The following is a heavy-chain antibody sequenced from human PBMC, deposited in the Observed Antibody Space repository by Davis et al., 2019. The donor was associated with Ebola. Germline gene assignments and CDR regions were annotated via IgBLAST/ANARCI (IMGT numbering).Heavy chain of an antibody. J-gene: IGHJ4*02. CDR3: ARDSNYYGSGSYYTVIDY. CDR2: IYHSGST. D-gene: IGHD3-10*01. Sequence: MPSETLSLTCAVSGGSISSGGYSWSWIRQPPGKGLEWIGYIYHSGSTYYNPSLKSRVTISVDTSTNQFSLKLSSVTAADTAVYYCARDSNYYGSGSYYTVIDYWGQGTLVTVSS. V-gene: IGHV4-30-2*01. CDR1: GGSISSGGYS.